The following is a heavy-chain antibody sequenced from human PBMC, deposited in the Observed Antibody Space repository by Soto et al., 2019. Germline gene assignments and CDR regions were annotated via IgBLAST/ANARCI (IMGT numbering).Heavy chain of an antibody. V-gene: IGHV1-58*01. D-gene: IGHD6-6*01. Sequence: GASVKVSCKASGFTFTSSAVQWVRQARGQRLEWIGWIVVGSGNTNYAQKFQERVTITRDMSTSTAYMELSSLRSEDTAVYYCAAVNSIAARMDWFDPWGQGTLVTVSS. CDR2: IVVGSGNT. CDR1: GFTFTSSA. J-gene: IGHJ5*02. CDR3: AAVNSIAARMDWFDP.